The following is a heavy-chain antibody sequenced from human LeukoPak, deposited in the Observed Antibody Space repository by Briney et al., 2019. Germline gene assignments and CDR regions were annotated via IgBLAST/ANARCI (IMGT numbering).Heavy chain of an antibody. V-gene: IGHV4-61*01. CDR3: ASFYCTRTSCKVDP. Sequence: SETLSLTCTVSGGSVSSDSYYWSWIRQPPGKGLEWIGYISYRGSTNYNPALKSRATISVDTSKNQFSLKLSSVNAADTAVYYCASFYCTRTSCKVDPWGQGTLVTVSS. CDR2: ISYRGST. J-gene: IGHJ5*02. CDR1: GGSVSSDSYY. D-gene: IGHD2-2*01.